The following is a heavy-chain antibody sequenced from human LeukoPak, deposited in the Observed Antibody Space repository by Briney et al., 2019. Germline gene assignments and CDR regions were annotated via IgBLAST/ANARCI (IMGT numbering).Heavy chain of an antibody. CDR2: ISAYNGNT. CDR3: ARASPMAAAGTIDY. V-gene: IGHV1-18*01. CDR1: GYTSTSYG. Sequence: ASVKVSCKASGYTSTSYGISWVRQAPGQGLEWMGWISAYNGNTNYAQKLQGRVTMTTDTSTSTAYMELRSLRSDDTAVYYCARASPMAAAGTIDYWGQGTLVTVSS. J-gene: IGHJ4*02. D-gene: IGHD6-13*01.